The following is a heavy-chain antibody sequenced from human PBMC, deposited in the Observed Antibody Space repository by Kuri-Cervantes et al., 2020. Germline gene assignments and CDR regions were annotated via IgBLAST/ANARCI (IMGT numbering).Heavy chain of an antibody. Sequence: LSLTCAASGFTFSSYGMHWVRQASGKGLEWVAVISYDGSNKYYADAVKGRFTISRDNSKNTLYLQMNSLRAEDTAVYYCARGARDSSGYYPRYWGQGTLVTVSS. J-gene: IGHJ4*02. V-gene: IGHV3-30*03. CDR2: ISYDGSNK. CDR1: GFTFSSYG. D-gene: IGHD3-22*01. CDR3: ARGARDSSGYYPRY.